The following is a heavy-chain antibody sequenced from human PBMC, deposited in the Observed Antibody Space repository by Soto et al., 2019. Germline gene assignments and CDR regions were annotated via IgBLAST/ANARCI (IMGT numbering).Heavy chain of an antibody. CDR2: IIPLFGRA. D-gene: IGHD6-25*01. CDR3: AQTLGLAAAGPGRFDL. J-gene: IGHJ2*01. Sequence: QVQLVQSGAEVKKPGSSVKVSCKASGGTFSSYAISWVRQAPGQGLEWLGGIIPLFGRANYAQKFQGRVTITAAASTSTAYMELGSLRSEDTAVYYCAQTLGLAAAGPGRFDLWGRGTLVTVSS. CDR1: GGTFSSYA. V-gene: IGHV1-69*12.